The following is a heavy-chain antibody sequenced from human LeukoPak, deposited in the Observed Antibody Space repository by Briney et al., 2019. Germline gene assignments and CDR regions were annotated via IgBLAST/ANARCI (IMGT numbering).Heavy chain of an antibody. V-gene: IGHV3-21*01. CDR1: GITSSNYS. CDR3: ARAVRRYSNGYQYFFDY. J-gene: IGHJ4*02. CDR2: ISTSSSLI. Sequence: GGSLRLSCAASGITSSNYSLNWIRQGPGEGLEWVSSISTSSSLIYYADSVKGRFTVSRDDAKNSLHLQMNSLRAEDTAVYYCARAVRRYSNGYQYFFDYWGQGILVTVSS. D-gene: IGHD5-18*01.